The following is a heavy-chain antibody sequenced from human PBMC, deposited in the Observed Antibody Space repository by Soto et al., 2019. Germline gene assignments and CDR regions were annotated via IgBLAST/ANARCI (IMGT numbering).Heavy chain of an antibody. Sequence: EVQLLESGGGLVQPGGSLRLSCAASGFIFSNFAISWVRQAPGKGLEWVSTVSNSGDGTYYADSVKGRFTISRDNSKNTVYLQVNSLRAEDTAKYYCAKHQGDSSVTIFGVIVYYFDYWGQGTLVTVSS. CDR2: VSNSGDGT. J-gene: IGHJ4*02. V-gene: IGHV3-23*01. D-gene: IGHD3-3*01. CDR1: GFIFSNFA. CDR3: AKHQGDSSVTIFGVIVYYFDY.